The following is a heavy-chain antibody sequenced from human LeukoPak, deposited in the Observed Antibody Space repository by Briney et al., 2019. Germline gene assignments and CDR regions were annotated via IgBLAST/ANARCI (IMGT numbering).Heavy chain of an antibody. J-gene: IGHJ4*02. D-gene: IGHD2-15*01. V-gene: IGHV3-7*01. CDR3: ARRYFDY. CDR1: GFTLSSYW. Sequence: HGGSLRLSCAASGFTLSSYWMSWVRQAPGKGLEWVANIKQDGSEKYYVDSVKGRFTISRDNAKNSLYLQMNSLRAEDTAVYYCARRYFDYWGQGTLVTVSS. CDR2: IKQDGSEK.